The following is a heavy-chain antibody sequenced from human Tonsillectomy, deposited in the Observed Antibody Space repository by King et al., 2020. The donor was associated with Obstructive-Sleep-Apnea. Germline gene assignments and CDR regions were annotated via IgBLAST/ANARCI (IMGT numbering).Heavy chain of an antibody. CDR2: IYWDDDK. D-gene: IGHD3-10*01. CDR1: GFSLSTSGVG. CDR3: AHRFTTVRGVVFDY. J-gene: IGHJ4*02. Sequence: ITLKESGPTLVKPTQTLTLTCTFSGFSLSTSGVGVGWIRQPPGKALEWLALIYWDDDKRYSPSLKSRLTITKDTSKNQVVLTMTSMDPVDTATYYCAHRFTTVRGVVFDYWGQGTLVTVSS. V-gene: IGHV2-5*02.